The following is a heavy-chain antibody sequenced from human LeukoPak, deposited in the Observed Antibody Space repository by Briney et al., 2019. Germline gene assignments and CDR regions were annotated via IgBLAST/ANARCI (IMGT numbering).Heavy chain of an antibody. CDR3: ASEDIVVVPAASDAFDI. J-gene: IGHJ3*02. CDR1: GGSISSSSYY. Sequence: PSETLSLTCTVSGGSISSSSYYWGSIRQPPGKGLEWIGSIYYSGSTYYNPSLKSRVTISVDTSKNQFSLKLSSVTAADTAVYYCASEDIVVVPAASDAFDIWGRGTMVTVTS. CDR2: IYYSGST. V-gene: IGHV4-39*01. D-gene: IGHD2-2*01.